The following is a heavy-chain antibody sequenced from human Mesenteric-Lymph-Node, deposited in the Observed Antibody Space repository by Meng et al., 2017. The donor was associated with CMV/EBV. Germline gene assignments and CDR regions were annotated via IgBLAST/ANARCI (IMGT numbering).Heavy chain of an antibody. D-gene: IGHD6-6*01. CDR1: GGSVSGYY. CDR2: MYHSGST. J-gene: IGHJ4*02. V-gene: IGHV4-59*02. Sequence: GSLRLSCTVSGGSVSGYYWNWIRQAPGKGLEWIGYMYHSGSTSYSPSLKSRVSISIDKSKSQFSLNLSSVTAADTAVYYCARGSAARRMGFDYWGQGTLVTVSS. CDR3: ARGSAARRMGFDY.